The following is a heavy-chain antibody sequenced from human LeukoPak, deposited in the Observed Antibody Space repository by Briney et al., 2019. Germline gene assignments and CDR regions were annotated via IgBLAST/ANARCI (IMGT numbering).Heavy chain of an antibody. V-gene: IGHV1-69*13. J-gene: IGHJ4*02. CDR1: GYTFTSYG. Sequence: SVKVSCKASGYTFTSYGISWVRQAPGQGLEWMGGIIPIFGTANYAQKFQGRVTITADESTSTAYMELSSLRSEDTAVYYCARGIAVAVPSHWGQGTLVTVSS. CDR2: IIPIFGTA. D-gene: IGHD6-19*01. CDR3: ARGIAVAVPSH.